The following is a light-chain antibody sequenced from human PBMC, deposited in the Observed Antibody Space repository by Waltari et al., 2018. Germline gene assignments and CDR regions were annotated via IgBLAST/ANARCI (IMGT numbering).Light chain of an antibody. CDR1: QTIRTTY. J-gene: IGKJ4*02. V-gene: IGKV3-20*01. Sequence: EIVLTQSPGTLSLSPGEGATLSCRTIQTIRTTYLAWYHQKPGQAPTLLIYGTFSRATGIPDRFTGSGSGTDFSLTISSLEPEDFATYYCQQYDISPLTFGGGTKVEIK. CDR2: GTF. CDR3: QQYDISPLT.